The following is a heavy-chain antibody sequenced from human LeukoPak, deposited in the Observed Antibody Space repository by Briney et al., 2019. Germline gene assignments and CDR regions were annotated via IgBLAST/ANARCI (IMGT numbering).Heavy chain of an antibody. CDR3: ARPDCPYQLLFDY. J-gene: IGHJ4*02. CDR2: IIPILGIA. D-gene: IGHD2-2*01. V-gene: IGHV1-69*04. Sequence: GASVKVSCKASGGTFSSYAISWVRQAAGQGLEWMGRIIPILGIANYAQKFQGRVTITADKSTSTAYMGLSSLRSEDTAVYYCARPDCPYQLLFDYWGQGTLVTVSS. CDR1: GGTFSSYA.